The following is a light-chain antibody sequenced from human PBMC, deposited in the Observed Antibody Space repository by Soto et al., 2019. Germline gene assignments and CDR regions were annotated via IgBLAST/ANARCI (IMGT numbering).Light chain of an antibody. V-gene: IGKV3-15*01. J-gene: IGKJ5*01. Sequence: EIVLTQSPATLSVSPWEIATLSCRASQSVNQKLGWYQQKPGQAPRLLIYVASYRATGIPARFSGSGSGTEYTLTISNLQAEDFAVYYCQHFNNWPHTLGQGTRLEIK. CDR1: QSVNQK. CDR3: QHFNNWPHT. CDR2: VAS.